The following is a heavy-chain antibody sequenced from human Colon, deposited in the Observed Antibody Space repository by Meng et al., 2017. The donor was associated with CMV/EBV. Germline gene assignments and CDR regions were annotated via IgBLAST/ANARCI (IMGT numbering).Heavy chain of an antibody. CDR1: GFTFDDYT. D-gene: IGHD2-2*01. CDR3: ARDRAVVPAEAFDI. V-gene: IGHV3-74*01. Sequence: GSSLKFSCAASGFTFDDYTMHWVRQAPGKGLVWVSRINSDGSSTSYADYVKGRFTISRDNAKNTLYLQMNSLRAEDTAVYYCARDRAVVPAEAFDICGPGTIVPLSS. CDR2: INSDGSST. J-gene: IGHJ3*02.